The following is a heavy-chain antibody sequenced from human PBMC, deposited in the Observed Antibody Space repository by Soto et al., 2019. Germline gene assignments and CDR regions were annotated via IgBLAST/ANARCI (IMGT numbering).Heavy chain of an antibody. V-gene: IGHV3-21*01. CDR2: ISSSSSYI. Sequence: EVQLVESGGGLVKPGGSLRLSCAASGFTFSSYSMNWVRQAPGKGLEWVSSISSSSSYIYYADSVKGRFTISRDNAKNSLYQQMTSLRAEDTAVYYWASALGCLPPSPFDYGGQGTLVPLSP. CDR3: ASALGCLPPSPFDY. D-gene: IGHD7-27*01. J-gene: IGHJ4*02. CDR1: GFTFSSYS.